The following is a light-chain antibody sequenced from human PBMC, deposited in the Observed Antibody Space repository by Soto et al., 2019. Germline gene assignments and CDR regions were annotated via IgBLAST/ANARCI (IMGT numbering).Light chain of an antibody. V-gene: IGLV2-23*01. Sequence: QSALTQPASASGSPGQSITISCTGTSSDVGSYNLVSWYQQHPGKAPKLMIYEGSKRPSGVSNRFSGSKSGNTASLTISGLQAEDESDYYCCSYADSILFGTGTKLTVL. CDR1: SSDVGSYNL. CDR2: EGS. CDR3: CSYADSIL. J-gene: IGLJ1*01.